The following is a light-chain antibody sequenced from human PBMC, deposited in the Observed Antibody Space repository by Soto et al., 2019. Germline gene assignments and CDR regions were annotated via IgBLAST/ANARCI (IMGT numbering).Light chain of an antibody. CDR1: QRVSDNY. J-gene: IGKJ4*01. V-gene: IGKV3-20*01. CDR2: GAS. CDR3: QQYGGSPRVT. Sequence: EIVLTQSPATLSLSPGERATLSCRASQRVSDNYLAWYQQKPGQASRLLIYGASSRATGIPDRFSGSGYGTDFTLTISSLEPDAFAVYYCQQYGGSPRVTFGGGTKVEIK.